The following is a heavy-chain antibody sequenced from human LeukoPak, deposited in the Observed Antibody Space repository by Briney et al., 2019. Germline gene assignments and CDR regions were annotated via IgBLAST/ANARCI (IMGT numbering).Heavy chain of an antibody. CDR3: ARGLGRGATIFDY. CDR2: MYHSGTT. V-gene: IGHV4-59*01. Sequence: PSETLSLICTVSGDSITSYYWTWIRQPPGKGLEWIGYMYHSGTTSNNPSLKSRVTISVDTSKNQFSLKVRSVTAADTAVYYCARGLGRGATIFDYWGQGALVTVSS. J-gene: IGHJ4*02. D-gene: IGHD1-26*01. CDR1: GDSITSYY.